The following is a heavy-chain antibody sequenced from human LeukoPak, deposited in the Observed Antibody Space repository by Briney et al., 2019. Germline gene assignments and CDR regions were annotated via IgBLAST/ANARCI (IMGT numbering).Heavy chain of an antibody. Sequence: EASVKVSCKASGYTFTAYDIHWVRQAPGKGLEWMGGFDPEDGETIYAQKFQGRVTMTEDTSTDTAYMELSSLRSEDTAVYYCATGSFGLWGQGTLVTVSS. CDR3: ATGSFGL. J-gene: IGHJ5*02. CDR2: FDPEDGET. V-gene: IGHV1-24*01. CDR1: GYTFTAYD.